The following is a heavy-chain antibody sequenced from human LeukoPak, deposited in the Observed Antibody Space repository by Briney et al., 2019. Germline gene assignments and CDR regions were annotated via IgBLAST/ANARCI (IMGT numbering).Heavy chain of an antibody. V-gene: IGHV1-46*01. CDR2: INPSGGST. J-gene: IGHJ4*02. CDR3: ARHSVSGSYSHCFDY. CDR1: GYTFTSYY. D-gene: IGHD1-26*01. Sequence: ASVKVSCKASGYTFTSYYMHWVRQAPGQGLEWMGIINPSGGSTSYAQKFQGRVTMTRDMSTSTVYMELSSLRSEDTAVYYCARHSVSGSYSHCFDYWGQGTLVTVSS.